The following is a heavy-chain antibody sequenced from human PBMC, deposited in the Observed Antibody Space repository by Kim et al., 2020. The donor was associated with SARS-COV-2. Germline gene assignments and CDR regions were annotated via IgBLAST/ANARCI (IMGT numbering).Heavy chain of an antibody. J-gene: IGHJ6*02. CDR3: AGDLITGAPRYYYYYCMDG. CDR2: ICSSSSTI. Sequence: GGSLRLSCATSGFTVSSYSMNWVRQAPGEGLEWVSFICSSSSTIYDADSVEGLFTISRDNAKNALYLQMNSLRDEDTAVYYCAGDLITGAPRYYYYYCMDGWGRGTQVTVS. D-gene: IGHD3-22*01. CDR1: GFTVSSYS. V-gene: IGHV3-48*02.